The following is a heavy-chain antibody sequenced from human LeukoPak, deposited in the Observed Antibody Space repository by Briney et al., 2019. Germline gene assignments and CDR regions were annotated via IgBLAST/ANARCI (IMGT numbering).Heavy chain of an antibody. CDR1: GGSISSGGYY. D-gene: IGHD3-10*01. J-gene: IGHJ4*02. CDR3: ARAGTRHYSGSDTLDF. CDR2: ISGSGGST. V-gene: IGHV3-23*01. Sequence: LSLTCTVSGGSISSGGYYWSWIRQHPGKGLEWVSAISGSGGSTYYADSVKGRFTISRDNSKNTLYLQMNSLRAEDTGVHYCARAGTRHYSGSDTLDFWGQGTLVTVSS.